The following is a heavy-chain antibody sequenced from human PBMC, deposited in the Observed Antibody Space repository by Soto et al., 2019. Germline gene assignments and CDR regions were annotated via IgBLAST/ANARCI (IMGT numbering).Heavy chain of an antibody. CDR3: ARGELNTAMALGSFDY. D-gene: IGHD5-18*01. CDR2: INAGNGNT. V-gene: IGHV1-3*01. Sequence: QVRLVQSGAEVKKPGASVKVSCKASGYTFTSYAMHWVRQAPGQRLEWMGWINAGNGNTKYSQKFQGRVTITRDTSASTAYMELSSLRSEDTAVYYCARGELNTAMALGSFDYWGQGTLVTVSS. CDR1: GYTFTSYA. J-gene: IGHJ4*02.